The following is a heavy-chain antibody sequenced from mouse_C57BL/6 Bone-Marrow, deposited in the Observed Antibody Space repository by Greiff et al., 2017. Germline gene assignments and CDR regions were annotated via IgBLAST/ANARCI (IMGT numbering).Heavy chain of an antibody. J-gene: IGHJ3*01. V-gene: IGHV1-26*01. CDR3: ARGGPEFAY. D-gene: IGHD3-3*01. CDR1: GYTFTDYY. Sequence: EVQLQQSGPELVKPGASVKISCKASGYTFTDYYMNWVKQSHGKSLEWIGDINPNNGGTSYNQKFKGKATLTVDKSSSTAYMELRSLTSEDSAVYYCARGGPEFAYWGQGTLVTVSA. CDR2: INPNNGGT.